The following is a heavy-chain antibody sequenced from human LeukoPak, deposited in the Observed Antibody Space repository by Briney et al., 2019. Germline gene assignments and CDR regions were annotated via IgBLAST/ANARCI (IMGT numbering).Heavy chain of an antibody. CDR2: IYYSGST. V-gene: IGHV4-59*01. CDR3: ARSRRYSGYFDY. D-gene: IGHD3-10*01. J-gene: IGHJ4*02. CDR1: GGSISSYY. Sequence: PSETLSLTCTVSGGSISSYYWSWIRQPPGKGLEWIGYIYYSGSTNYNPSLKSRVTISVDTSKNQFSLKLSSVTAADTAVYYCARSRRYSGYFDYWGQGTLVTVSS.